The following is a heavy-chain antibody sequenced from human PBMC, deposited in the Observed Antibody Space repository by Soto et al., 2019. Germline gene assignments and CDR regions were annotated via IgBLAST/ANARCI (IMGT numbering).Heavy chain of an antibody. CDR3: ARERTDYGDFDX. D-gene: IGHD3-16*01. Sequence: VSVKVSCKASGYTFTSYGISWVRQAPGQGLEWMGWSSAYNGNTNYAKKLQGRVTMTTDTSTSTAYMELRSLRSDDTAVYYCARERTDYGDFDXWGQGTPVTVSX. J-gene: IGHJ4*02. CDR1: GYTFTSYG. V-gene: IGHV1-18*01. CDR2: SSAYNGNT.